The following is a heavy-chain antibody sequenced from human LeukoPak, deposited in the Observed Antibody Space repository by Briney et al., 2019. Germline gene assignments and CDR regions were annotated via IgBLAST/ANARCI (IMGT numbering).Heavy chain of an antibody. CDR2: IYHSGST. CDR3: ARLYISGWYFDY. Sequence: PSETLSLTCAVYGGSFSGYYWGWIRQPPGKGLVWIGNIYHSGSTYYNPSLKSRVTMSVDTSKNQFSLKLSSVTAADTAVYYCARLYISGWYFDYWGQGTLVTVSS. J-gene: IGHJ4*02. D-gene: IGHD6-19*01. CDR1: GGSFSGYY. V-gene: IGHV4-34*01.